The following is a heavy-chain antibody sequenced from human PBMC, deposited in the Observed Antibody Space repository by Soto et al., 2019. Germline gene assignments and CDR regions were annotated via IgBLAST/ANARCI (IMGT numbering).Heavy chain of an antibody. CDR1: DYTFSSYG. Sequence: GASVKVSCKASDYTFSSYGFTWVRQAPGQGLEWMGWISAYNGNTNYSQKFQDRLTMTTDTSTSTAYMELRSLISDDTAVYYCARDPPISGPIRCEPYLAVWGQGTTVTVSS. CDR3: ARDPPISGPIRCEPYLAV. V-gene: IGHV1-18*01. CDR2: ISAYNGNT. J-gene: IGHJ6*02. D-gene: IGHD2-21*01.